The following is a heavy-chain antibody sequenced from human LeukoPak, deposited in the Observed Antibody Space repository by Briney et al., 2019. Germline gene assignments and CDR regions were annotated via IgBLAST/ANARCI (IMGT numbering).Heavy chain of an antibody. D-gene: IGHD3-22*01. CDR1: GFTFNSYG. CDR2: ISGSGGSK. V-gene: IGHV3-23*01. CDR3: AKTYDSSAFNAFDF. J-gene: IGHJ3*01. Sequence: GGSLRLSCAASGFTFNSYGMSWIRQAPGKGLEWVSVISGSGGSKYYADSVKGRFTISRDNSKNTLYLQMNSLRAEATAVYYCAKTYDSSAFNAFDFWGQGTMVIVSS.